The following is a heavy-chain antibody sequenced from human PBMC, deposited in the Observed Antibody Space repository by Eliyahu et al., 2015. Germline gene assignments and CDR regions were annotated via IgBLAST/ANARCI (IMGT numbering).Heavy chain of an antibody. D-gene: IGHD3-10*01. Sequence: QVQLQQWGAGLLKPSXTLSLTCXXYVXSFSXXYWSWIRQPPGXGLEWIGEVNHSGNTNYNPSLKSRVTISLDTSRNQFSLNLRSVTAADTAMYYCARGAAGHHYGSGSHDYWGQGALVTVSS. J-gene: IGHJ4*02. CDR3: ARGAAGHHYGSGSHDY. V-gene: IGHV4-34*01. CDR2: VNHSGNT. CDR1: VXSFSXXY.